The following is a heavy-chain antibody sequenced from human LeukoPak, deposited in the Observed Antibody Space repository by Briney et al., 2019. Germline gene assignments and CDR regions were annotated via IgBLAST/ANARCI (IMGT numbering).Heavy chain of an antibody. Sequence: GGPLRLSCAASGFTFSSYAMSWVRQAPGSGLEWVSTISGSDGSTYYADSVKGRFTISRDNSKNTLYLQMNSLRAEDTAVYYCTKEVVEAAQGYFSSAMDVWGQGTTVTVSS. D-gene: IGHD2-2*01. CDR3: TKEVVEAAQGYFSSAMDV. V-gene: IGHV3-23*01. CDR2: ISGSDGST. J-gene: IGHJ6*02. CDR1: GFTFSSYA.